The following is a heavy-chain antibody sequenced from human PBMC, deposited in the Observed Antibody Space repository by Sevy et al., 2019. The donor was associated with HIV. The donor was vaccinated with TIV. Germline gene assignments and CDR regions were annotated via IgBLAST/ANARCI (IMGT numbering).Heavy chain of an antibody. CDR1: GFTFSSYS. D-gene: IGHD6-13*01. V-gene: IGHV3-21*01. J-gene: IGHJ4*02. CDR2: ISSSSSYI. Sequence: GGSLRLSCAASGFTFSSYSMNWVRQAPGKGLEWVSSISSSSSYIYYADSVKGRFTNSRDNAKNSLYLQMNSLRAEDTAVYYCARDPHSSSWPYYFDYWGQGTLVTVSS. CDR3: ARDPHSSSWPYYFDY.